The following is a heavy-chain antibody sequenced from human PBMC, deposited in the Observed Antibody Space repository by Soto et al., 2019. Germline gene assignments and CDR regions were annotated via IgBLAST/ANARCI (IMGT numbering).Heavy chain of an antibody. Sequence: SETLSLTCTVPGDSISNSYYWGWIRQPPGKGLEWLATIYYSGGTYYNPSLKSRVTISQDTSKNRFSLKLTFVTAADTAVYYCVRLRGYGDSNFDYWGQGAPVTVSS. CDR2: IYYSGGT. J-gene: IGHJ4*02. D-gene: IGHD4-17*01. CDR1: GDSISNSYY. CDR3: VRLRGYGDSNFDY. V-gene: IGHV4-39*01.